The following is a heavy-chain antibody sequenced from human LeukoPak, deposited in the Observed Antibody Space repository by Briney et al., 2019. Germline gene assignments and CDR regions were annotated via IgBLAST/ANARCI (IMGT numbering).Heavy chain of an antibody. D-gene: IGHD2-15*01. CDR3: AKGLGYCSGGSCYPDY. CDR2: ISWNSGSI. Sequence: GGSLRLSCAASGFTFDDYATHWVRQAPGKGLEWVSGISWNSGSIYYADSVKGRFTISRDNAKNSLYLQMNSLRAEDTALYYCAKGLGYCSGGSCYPDYWGQGTLVTVSS. CDR1: GFTFDDYA. V-gene: IGHV3-9*01. J-gene: IGHJ4*02.